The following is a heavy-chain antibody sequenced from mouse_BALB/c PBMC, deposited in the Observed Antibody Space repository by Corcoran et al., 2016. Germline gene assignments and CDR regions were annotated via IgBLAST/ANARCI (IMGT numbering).Heavy chain of an antibody. D-gene: IGHD1-2*01. CDR3: ARSDYGYGFAY. J-gene: IGHJ3*01. V-gene: IGHV1-84*02. Sequence: QIQLQQSGPELVKPGASVKISCKASGYTFTDYYINWVKQKPGQGLEWIGWIYPGSGNTKYNAKFKGKATLTVDTASSTAYMQLSSLTSEDTAVYFCARSDYGYGFAYWGQGTLVTVSA. CDR2: IYPGSGNT. CDR1: GYTFTDYY.